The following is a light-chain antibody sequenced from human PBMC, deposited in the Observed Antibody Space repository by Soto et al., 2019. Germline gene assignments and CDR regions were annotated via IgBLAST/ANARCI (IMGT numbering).Light chain of an antibody. CDR1: QSISSW. J-gene: IGKJ5*01. CDR2: DAS. Sequence: DIQMTQSRSTLSASVGCRFTITCRASQSISSWLAWYQQKPGKAPTIMIYDASTLERGVPSRFSGTGYGTEFNLSIDSLQTDDFATYYCQQYHTSSITFGQGTRLEIK. V-gene: IGKV1-5*01. CDR3: QQYHTSSIT.